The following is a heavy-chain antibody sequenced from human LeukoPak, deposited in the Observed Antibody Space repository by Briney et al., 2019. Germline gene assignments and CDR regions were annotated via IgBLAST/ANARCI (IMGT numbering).Heavy chain of an antibody. J-gene: IGHJ6*02. Sequence: PGGSLRLSCAASGFTFSSYVMSWVRQAPGKGLEWVSAISGNGGNTYYADSVKGRFTISRDNSKDTLYLQMNSLRAEDTAVYYCANGGLYYYYGMDVWGQGTTATVSS. CDR3: ANGGLYYYYGMDV. CDR1: GFTFSSYV. V-gene: IGHV3-23*01. D-gene: IGHD5-12*01. CDR2: ISGNGGNT.